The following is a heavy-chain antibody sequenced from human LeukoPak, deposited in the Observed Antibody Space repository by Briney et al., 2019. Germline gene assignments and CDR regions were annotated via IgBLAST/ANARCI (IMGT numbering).Heavy chain of an antibody. V-gene: IGHV5-51*01. CDR3: ARHERYCSGGSWCWFDP. J-gene: IGHJ5*02. Sequence: KVSCKASGYTFTSYGISWVRQMPGKGLEWMGIIYPGDSDTRYSPSFQGQVTISADKSISTAYLQWSSLKASDTAMYYCARHERYCSGGSWCWFDPWGQGTLVTVSS. CDR2: IYPGDSDT. D-gene: IGHD2-15*01. CDR1: GYTFTSYG.